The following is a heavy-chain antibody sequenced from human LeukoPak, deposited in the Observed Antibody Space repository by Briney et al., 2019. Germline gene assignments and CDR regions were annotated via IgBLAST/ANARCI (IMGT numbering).Heavy chain of an antibody. J-gene: IGHJ4*02. V-gene: IGHV1-18*01. D-gene: IGHD6-19*01. CDR1: GYTFNHHG. Sequence: ASVKLSCKGSGYTFNHHGISCVRQAPGQGLEWMGWISCYNGDTHYAQKFQGRVTMTTDTSTATAYMEMRSLGSDDTAIYYCARDPSNTSGFYAYFDFWGQGTLVTVSS. CDR3: ARDPSNTSGFYAYFDF. CDR2: ISCYNGDT.